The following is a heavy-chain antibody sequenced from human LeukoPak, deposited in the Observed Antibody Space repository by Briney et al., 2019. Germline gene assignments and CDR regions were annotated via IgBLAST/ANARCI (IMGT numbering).Heavy chain of an antibody. V-gene: IGHV4-4*07. CDR2: IYTSGST. D-gene: IGHD3-22*01. CDR1: GGSISSSNY. CDR3: AGQQSSGYYYYYYYYMDV. Sequence: SETLSLTCAVSGGSISSSNYWSWIRQPAGKGLEWIGRIYTSGSTNYNPSLKSRVTMSVDTSKNQFSLKLSSVTAADTAVYYCAGQQSSGYYYYYYYYMDVWGKGTTVTISS. J-gene: IGHJ6*03.